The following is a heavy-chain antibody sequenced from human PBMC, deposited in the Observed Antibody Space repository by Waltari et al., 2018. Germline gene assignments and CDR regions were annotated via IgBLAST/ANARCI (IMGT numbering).Heavy chain of an antibody. CDR1: GFTFSSYA. D-gene: IGHD2-2*01. CDR3: AKSEYQLPGVRAFDI. V-gene: IGHV3-23*01. CDR2: ISGSGGRT. Sequence: EVQLLESGGGLVQPGGSLRLSCAASGFTFSSYAMSWVRQAPGEGRGWVSAISGSGGRTYYAESVKGRCTISRDNSKNTLYLQMNSLRAEDTAVYYCAKSEYQLPGVRAFDIWGQGTMVTVSS. J-gene: IGHJ3*02.